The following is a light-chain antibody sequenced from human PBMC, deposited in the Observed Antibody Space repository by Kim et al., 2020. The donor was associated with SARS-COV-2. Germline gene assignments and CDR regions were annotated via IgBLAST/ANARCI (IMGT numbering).Light chain of an antibody. V-gene: IGKV1-9*01. J-gene: IGKJ4*01. Sequence: IQLTQSPSSLSGSVGDRVTITCRASPAASTYLAWYQHKPPKAPRLLIYAASTLQSGVPSRFSGSGSGTDFTLTINNLQAEDSAIYYCQQLNSLPLTFGGGTKVDIK. CDR3: QQLNSLPLT. CDR2: AAS. CDR1: PAASTY.